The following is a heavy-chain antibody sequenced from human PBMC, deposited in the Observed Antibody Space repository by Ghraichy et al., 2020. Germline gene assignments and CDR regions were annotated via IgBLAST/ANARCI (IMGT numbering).Heavy chain of an antibody. CDR3: AKSRHYQLLEFYGMDV. J-gene: IGHJ6*02. Sequence: GGSLRLSCAASGFGFSSYAMTWVRQAPGKGLEWVSVISGDTYTTYYADSVKGRFAISRDNSKDTLYLQLNSLRAEDTAVYYCAKSRHYQLLEFYGMDVWGQGTTVTVSS. CDR1: GFGFSSYA. D-gene: IGHD2-2*01. V-gene: IGHV3-23*01. CDR2: ISGDTYTT.